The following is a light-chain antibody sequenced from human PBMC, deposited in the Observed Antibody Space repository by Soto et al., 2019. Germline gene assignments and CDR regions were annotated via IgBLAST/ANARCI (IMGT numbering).Light chain of an antibody. J-gene: IGKJ2*01. Sequence: EIVLTQSPGTLSLFPGDRATLSCMASQRLFNGYLAWFQQKPGQAPRLLIYDASSRAAGVPDRVTGGGSGTDFTLTISGLEPDDFALYFCQQYERPPFAFGQGTKLEIK. CDR1: QRLFNGY. V-gene: IGKV3-20*01. CDR3: QQYERPPFA. CDR2: DAS.